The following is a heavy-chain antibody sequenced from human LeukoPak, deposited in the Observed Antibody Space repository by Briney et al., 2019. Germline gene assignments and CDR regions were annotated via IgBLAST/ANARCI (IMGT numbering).Heavy chain of an antibody. CDR1: GFTFSAYT. J-gene: IGHJ4*02. D-gene: IGHD5-12*01. CDR3: ARPVDYNAGDY. V-gene: IGHV3-48*04. Sequence: PGGSLRPSCSASGFTFSAYTMNWVRQAPGQGLEWVSYISSGSSSVYYADSVKGQFTISRDNAKNSLYLQMNSLRAEDTAVYYCARPVDYNAGDYWGQGTLVTVSS. CDR2: ISSGSSSV.